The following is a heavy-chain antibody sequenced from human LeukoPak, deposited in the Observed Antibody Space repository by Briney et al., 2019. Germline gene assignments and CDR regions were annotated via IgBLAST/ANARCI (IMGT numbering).Heavy chain of an antibody. CDR3: ARDTRNYYYYYMDV. CDR1: GGSISSYY. J-gene: IGHJ6*03. D-gene: IGHD6-6*01. CDR2: IYYSGST. V-gene: IGHV4-59*01. Sequence: SETLSLTCTVSGGSISSYYWSWIRQPPGKGLEWIGYIYYSGSTNYNPSLKSRVTISVDMSKNQFSLKLSSVTAADTAVYYCARDTRNYYYYYMDVWGKGTTVTVSS.